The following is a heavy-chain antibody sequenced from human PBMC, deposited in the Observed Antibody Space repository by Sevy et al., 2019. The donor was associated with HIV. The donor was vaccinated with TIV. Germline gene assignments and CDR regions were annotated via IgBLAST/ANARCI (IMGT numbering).Heavy chain of an antibody. D-gene: IGHD6-19*01. V-gene: IGHV3-9*01. CDR1: GFTFDDYA. Sequence: GGSLRLSCAASGFTFDDYAMHWVRQAPGKGLEWVSGISWNSGSIGYADSVKGRFTISRDNAKNSLYLQINSLRAEDTALYYCAKELAVANYYGMDVWGQGTTVTVSS. CDR2: ISWNSGSI. J-gene: IGHJ6*02. CDR3: AKELAVANYYGMDV.